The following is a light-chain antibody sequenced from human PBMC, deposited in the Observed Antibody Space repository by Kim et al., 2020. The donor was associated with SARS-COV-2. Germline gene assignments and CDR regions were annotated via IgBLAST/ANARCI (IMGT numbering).Light chain of an antibody. V-gene: IGLV2-8*01. J-gene: IGLJ2*01. CDR1: SSDVGGYNY. CDR3: SSYAGSNNLV. CDR2: EVS. Sequence: GQSVTISCTGTSSDVGGYNYVSWYQQHPGKAPKLMIYEVSKRPSGVPDRFSGSKSGNTASLTVSGLQAEDEADYYCSSYAGSNNLVFGGETQLTVL.